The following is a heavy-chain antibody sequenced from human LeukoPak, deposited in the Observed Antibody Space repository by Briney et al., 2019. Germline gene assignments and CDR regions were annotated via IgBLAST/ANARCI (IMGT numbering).Heavy chain of an antibody. D-gene: IGHD3-22*01. Sequence: GGSLRLSCAASGLTFSSYEMNWVRQAPGKGLEWVSYISSSGSTIYYADSVKGRFTISRDNAKNSLYLQMNSLRAEDTAVYYCARDRHQYYYDSSGFFWGQGTLVTVSS. J-gene: IGHJ4*02. CDR1: GLTFSSYE. CDR2: ISSSGSTI. CDR3: ARDRHQYYYDSSGFF. V-gene: IGHV3-48*03.